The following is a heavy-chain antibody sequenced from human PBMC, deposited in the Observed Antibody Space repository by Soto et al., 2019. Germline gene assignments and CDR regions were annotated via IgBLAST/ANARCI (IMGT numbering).Heavy chain of an antibody. V-gene: IGHV3-23*01. D-gene: IGHD6-6*01. CDR2: ISTSIDAT. J-gene: IGHJ4*02. Sequence: GGSLRLSCAASGFTFSNYPMGRVRQAPGKGLEWVSSISTSIDATYYADSVKGRFTISRDDSKNTLYLQMNSLRAEDTAVYYCAKDRTVAARNFDYWGQGTLVSLSS. CDR3: AKDRTVAARNFDY. CDR1: GFTFSNYP.